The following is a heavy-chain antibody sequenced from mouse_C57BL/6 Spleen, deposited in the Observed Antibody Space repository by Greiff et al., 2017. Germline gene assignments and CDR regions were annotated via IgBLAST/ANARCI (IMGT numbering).Heavy chain of an antibody. CDR1: GFTFTDYY. CDR2: IRNKANGYTT. Sequence: DVKLVESGGGLVQPGGSLSLSCAASGFTFTDYYMSWVRQPPGKALEWLGFIRNKANGYTTEYSASVKGRFTISRDNSQSILYLQMNALRAEDSATYYCARYTRAYYFDYWGQVTTLTVSS. D-gene: IGHD3-3*01. J-gene: IGHJ2*01. CDR3: ARYTRAYYFDY. V-gene: IGHV7-3*01.